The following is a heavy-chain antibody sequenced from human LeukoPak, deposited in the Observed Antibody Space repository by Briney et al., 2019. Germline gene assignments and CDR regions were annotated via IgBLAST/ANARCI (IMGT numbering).Heavy chain of an antibody. D-gene: IGHD2-21*01. Sequence: GGSLRLSCAASGFIFSSYGMHWVRQAPGKGLEYVSAVSSNGGSTYYADSVKGRFTISRDNSKNTVYLQMSSVRAEDTAVYYCVKETYSSLSSRFDPWGQGTLVTVSS. J-gene: IGHJ5*02. CDR2: VSSNGGST. CDR3: VKETYSSLSSRFDP. V-gene: IGHV3-64D*09. CDR1: GFIFSSYG.